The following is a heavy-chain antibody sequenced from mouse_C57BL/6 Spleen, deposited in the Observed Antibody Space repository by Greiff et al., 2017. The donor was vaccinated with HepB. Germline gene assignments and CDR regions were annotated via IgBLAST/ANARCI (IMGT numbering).Heavy chain of an antibody. CDR1: GFNIKDDY. D-gene: IGHD1-1*01. V-gene: IGHV14-4*01. Sequence: VQLKQSGAELVRPGASVKLSCTASGFNIKDDYMHWVKQRPEQGLEWIGWIDPENGDTEYASKFQGKATITADTSSNTAYLQLSSLTSEDTAVYYCTKGGSSSFDYWGQGTTLTVSS. J-gene: IGHJ2*01. CDR3: TKGGSSSFDY. CDR2: IDPENGDT.